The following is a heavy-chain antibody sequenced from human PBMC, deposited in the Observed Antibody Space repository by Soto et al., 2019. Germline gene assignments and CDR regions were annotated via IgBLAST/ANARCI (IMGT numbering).Heavy chain of an antibody. CDR3: ARQHPLDSRVWFA. V-gene: IGHV5-51*01. Sequence: GESLKISCKVSGDSFTGFWIGWVRQMPGKGLEWLGSIYPRDSDTRYSPSFQGQVTISADKSLSTAYLQWNSLQASDTAIYYCARQHPLDSRVWFAWGQGTLVTVSS. CDR2: IYPRDSDT. D-gene: IGHD6-19*01. CDR1: GDSFTGFW. J-gene: IGHJ4*02.